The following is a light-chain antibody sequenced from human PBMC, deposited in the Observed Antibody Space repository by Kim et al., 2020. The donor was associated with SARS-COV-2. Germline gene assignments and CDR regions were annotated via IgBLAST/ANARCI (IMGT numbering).Light chain of an antibody. CDR1: RGVSSNY. J-gene: IGKJ2*01. CDR2: GAS. Sequence: LSPGERASLSCRARRGVSSNYLAWYQQKPGQAPRLLIYGASSRATGIPDRFSGSGSGTDFTLTISSLEPEDFAVYYCQQYGSSPYTFGQGTKLEI. V-gene: IGKV3-20*01. CDR3: QQYGSSPYT.